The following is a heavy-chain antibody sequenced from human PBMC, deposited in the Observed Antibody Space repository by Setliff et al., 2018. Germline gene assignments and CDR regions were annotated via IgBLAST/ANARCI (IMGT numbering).Heavy chain of an antibody. D-gene: IGHD4-17*01. CDR3: ARQDFGDYRVLTS. J-gene: IGHJ4*02. CDR1: GYSFTNYW. CDR2: IYPGDSDT. Sequence: PGESLKISCQVSGYSFTNYWIVWVRQMPGKGLEWMGIIYPGDSDTRHSPSFQGQVTISADKSISTAYLQWDSLKASDTAMYYCARQDFGDYRVLTSWGQGTLVTVSS. V-gene: IGHV5-51*01.